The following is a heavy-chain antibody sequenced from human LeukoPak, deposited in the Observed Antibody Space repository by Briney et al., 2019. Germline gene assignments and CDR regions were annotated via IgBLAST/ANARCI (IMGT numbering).Heavy chain of an antibody. CDR3: AKSPGGVVSTIFDN. CDR2: IRVSGGST. CDR1: GFTFSTSA. D-gene: IGHD2-2*01. J-gene: IGHJ4*02. V-gene: IGHV3-23*01. Sequence: GGCLRLACAASGFTFSTSAMSSVRQAPGKGLGWVSVIRVSGGSTYYADSVKGRFPISRDNSKNTLYLQMNSVRAEDTAVYYCAKSPGGVVSTIFDNWGQGTLVTVSS.